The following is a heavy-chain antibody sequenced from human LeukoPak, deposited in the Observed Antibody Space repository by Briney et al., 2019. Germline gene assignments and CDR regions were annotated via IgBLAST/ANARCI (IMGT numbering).Heavy chain of an antibody. Sequence: SETLSLTCTVSGGSISSYYWSWIRQPPGKGLEWIGRIYTSGSTNYNPSLKSRVTISVDTSKNQFSLKLSSVTAADTAVYYCAGNYYGSGSYYSEDRYWGQGTLVTVSS. CDR1: GGSISSYY. CDR2: IYTSGST. CDR3: AGNYYGSGSYYSEDRY. V-gene: IGHV4-4*08. J-gene: IGHJ4*02. D-gene: IGHD3-10*01.